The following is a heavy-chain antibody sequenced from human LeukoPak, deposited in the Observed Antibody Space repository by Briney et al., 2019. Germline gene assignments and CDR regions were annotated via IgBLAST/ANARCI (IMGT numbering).Heavy chain of an antibody. CDR3: ARDDSSSSCFDP. V-gene: IGHV3-33*08. Sequence: GGSLRLSCAASGFTFSSYAMSWVRQAPGKGLEWVAVIWYDGSNKYYADSVKGRFTISRDNSKNTLYLQMNSLRAEDTAVYYCARDDSSSSCFDPWGQGTLVTVSS. D-gene: IGHD6-6*01. J-gene: IGHJ5*02. CDR1: GFTFSSYA. CDR2: IWYDGSNK.